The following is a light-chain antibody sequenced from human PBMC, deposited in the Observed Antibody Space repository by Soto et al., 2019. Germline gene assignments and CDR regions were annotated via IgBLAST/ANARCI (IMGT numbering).Light chain of an antibody. CDR1: SSDIGGYNY. CDR3: SSYTSSSTLYV. J-gene: IGLJ1*01. Sequence: QSVLTHPASVSGSPGQSITSSCAGTSSDIGGYNYVSWYQQHPGKAPKVMIYEVSNRPSGVSNRFSGSKSGNTASLTISGLQAEDEADYYCSSYTSSSTLYVFGSGTKVTVL. CDR2: EVS. V-gene: IGLV2-14*01.